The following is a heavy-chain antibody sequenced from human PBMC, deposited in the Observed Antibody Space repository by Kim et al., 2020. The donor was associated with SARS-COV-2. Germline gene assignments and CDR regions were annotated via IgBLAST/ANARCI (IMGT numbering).Heavy chain of an antibody. Sequence: SETLSLTCAVYGGSFSGYYWSWIRQPPGKGLEWIGEINHSGSTNYNPSLKSRVTISVDTSKNQFSLKLSSVTAADTAVYYCARGLNIVVVVAATRFLSWFDPWGQGTLVTVSS. V-gene: IGHV4-34*01. J-gene: IGHJ5*02. CDR2: INHSGST. CDR1: GGSFSGYY. CDR3: ARGLNIVVVVAATRFLSWFDP. D-gene: IGHD2-15*01.